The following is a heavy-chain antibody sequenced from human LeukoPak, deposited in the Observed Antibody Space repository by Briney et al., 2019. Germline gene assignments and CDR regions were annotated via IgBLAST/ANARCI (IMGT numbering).Heavy chain of an antibody. Sequence: PGGSLRLSCAASGFTFSSYAMSWVRQAPGKGLEWVSAISGSGGSTYYADSVKGRFTISRDNSKNTLYLQMNSLRAEDTAVYYCARDATSCSGGSCSSGFDYWGQGTLVTVSS. CDR3: ARDATSCSGGSCSSGFDY. CDR1: GFTFSSYA. CDR2: ISGSGGST. J-gene: IGHJ4*02. D-gene: IGHD2-15*01. V-gene: IGHV3-23*01.